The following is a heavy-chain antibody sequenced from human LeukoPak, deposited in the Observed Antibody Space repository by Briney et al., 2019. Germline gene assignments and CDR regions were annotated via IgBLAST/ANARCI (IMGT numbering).Heavy chain of an antibody. CDR3: AREKPSGWTDAFDI. V-gene: IGHV3-64*01. CDR2: ISSNGGST. Sequence: PGGSLRLSCAASGFTFSSYAMHWVRQAPGKGLEYVSAISSNGGSTYYANSVKGRFTISRDNSKNTLYLQMGSLRAEDMAVYYCAREKPSGWTDAFDIWGQGTMVTVSS. D-gene: IGHD6-19*01. J-gene: IGHJ3*02. CDR1: GFTFSSYA.